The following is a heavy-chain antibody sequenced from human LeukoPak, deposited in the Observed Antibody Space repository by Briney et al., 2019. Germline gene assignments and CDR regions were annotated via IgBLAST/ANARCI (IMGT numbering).Heavy chain of an antibody. J-gene: IGHJ4*02. Sequence: ASVKVSCKASGYTFTSYGISWVRQAPGQGLEWMGWISAYNGNTNYAQKLQGRVTMTTDTSTGTAYMELRSLRSDDMAVYYCAYSGSYDSPFDYWGQGTLVTVSS. CDR1: GYTFTSYG. CDR2: ISAYNGNT. D-gene: IGHD1-26*01. V-gene: IGHV1-18*03. CDR3: AYSGSYDSPFDY.